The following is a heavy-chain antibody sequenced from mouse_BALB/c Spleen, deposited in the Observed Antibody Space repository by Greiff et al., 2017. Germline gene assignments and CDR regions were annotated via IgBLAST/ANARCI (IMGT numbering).Heavy chain of an antibody. V-gene: IGHV3-6*02. D-gene: IGHD1-1*01. CDR2: ISYDGSN. Sequence: EVQLVESGPGLVKPSQSLSLTCSVTGYSITSGYYWNWIRQFPGNKLEWMGYISYDGSNNYNPSLKNRISITRDTSKNQFFLKLNSVTTEDTATYYCARRYRAMDYWGQGTSVTVSS. CDR1: GYSITSGYY. CDR3: ARRYRAMDY. J-gene: IGHJ4*01.